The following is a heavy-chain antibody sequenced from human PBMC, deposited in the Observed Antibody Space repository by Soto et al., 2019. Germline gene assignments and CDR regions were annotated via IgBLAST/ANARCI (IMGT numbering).Heavy chain of an antibody. V-gene: IGHV1-46*01. CDR2: INPSGGST. Sequence: ASVKVSCKASGYTFTSCYMHWVRQAPGQGLEWKGIINPSGGSTSYAQKFQGRVTMTRDTSTSAVYMELSSLRSEDTAVYYCAREGXDIVVVPAASSGYGMDVWGPGTTVTVSS. CDR1: GYTFTSCY. J-gene: IGHJ6*02. CDR3: AREGXDIVVVPAASSGYGMDV. D-gene: IGHD2-2*01.